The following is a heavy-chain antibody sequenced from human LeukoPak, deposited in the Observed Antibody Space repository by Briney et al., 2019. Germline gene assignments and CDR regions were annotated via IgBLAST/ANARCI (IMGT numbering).Heavy chain of an antibody. Sequence: GGSLRLSCAASGFTFSSHWMHWVRQAPEKGLVGVSHINADGSATYYAASVKGRFTISRDNARNTLYLQMHSLTAEDTGVYYCVRGALRDCSYTSCTRGSWFDPWGQGTLVTVSS. D-gene: IGHD2-2*01. CDR2: INADGSAT. J-gene: IGHJ5*02. CDR3: VRGALRDCSYTSCTRGSWFDP. V-gene: IGHV3-74*01. CDR1: GFTFSSHW.